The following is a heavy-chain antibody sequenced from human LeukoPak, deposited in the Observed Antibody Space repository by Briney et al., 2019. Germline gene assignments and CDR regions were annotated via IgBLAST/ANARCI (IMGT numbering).Heavy chain of an antibody. Sequence: ASVKVSCKASGCTFTSYYMHWVRQAPGQGLEWMGIINPSGGSTSYAQKFQGRVTMTRDTSTSTVYMELSSLRSEDTAVYYCARLGRYYYDSSGYYEWFDPWGQGTLVTVSS. CDR3: ARLGRYYYDSSGYYEWFDP. J-gene: IGHJ5*02. CDR1: GCTFTSYY. CDR2: INPSGGST. D-gene: IGHD3-22*01. V-gene: IGHV1-46*01.